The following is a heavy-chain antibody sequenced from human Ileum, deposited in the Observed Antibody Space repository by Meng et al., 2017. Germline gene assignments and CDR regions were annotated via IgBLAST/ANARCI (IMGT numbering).Heavy chain of an antibody. Sequence: EVQLVESGGGLVQPGGSLTLSCAVSGFTVSNNYVAWVRQAPGKGLEWVSITYTRGDSYYTDSVKGRFTVSRDHSTNTLFLQMNSLRLEDTAIYYCARGGDAYSWNWFGPWGQGTLVTVSS. J-gene: IGHJ5*02. CDR1: GFTVSNNY. V-gene: IGHV3-66*02. D-gene: IGHD2-21*02. CDR3: ARGGDAYSWNWFGP. CDR2: TYTRGDS.